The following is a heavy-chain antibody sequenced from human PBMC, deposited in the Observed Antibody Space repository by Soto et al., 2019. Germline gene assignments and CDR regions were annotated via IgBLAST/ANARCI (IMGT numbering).Heavy chain of an antibody. D-gene: IGHD3-3*01. V-gene: IGHV1-18*01. J-gene: IGHJ5*02. CDR2: ISAYNGNT. Sequence: ASVKVSCKASGYTFTSYGISWVRQAPGQGLEWMGWISAYNGNTNYAQKLQGRVTMTTDTSTSTAYMELRSLRSDDTAVYYCARGTIFGVVIAGFDPWGQGTLVTVSS. CDR3: ARGTIFGVVIAGFDP. CDR1: GYTFTSYG.